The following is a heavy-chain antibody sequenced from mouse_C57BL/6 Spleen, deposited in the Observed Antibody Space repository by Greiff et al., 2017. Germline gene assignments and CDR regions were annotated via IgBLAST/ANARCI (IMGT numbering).Heavy chain of an antibody. CDR3: AYDYDGYFDV. V-gene: IGHV1-82*01. CDR1: GYAFSSSW. D-gene: IGHD2-4*01. J-gene: IGHJ1*03. CDR2: IYPGDGDT. Sequence: QVQLQQSGPELVKPGASVKISCKASGYAFSSSWMNWVKQRPGKGLEWIGRIYPGDGDTNYNGKFKGKATLTADKSSSTAYMQLSSLTSEDSAVYFCAYDYDGYFDVWGTGTTVTVSS.